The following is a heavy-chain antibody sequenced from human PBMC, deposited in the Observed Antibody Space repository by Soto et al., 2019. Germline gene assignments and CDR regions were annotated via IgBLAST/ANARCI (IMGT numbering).Heavy chain of an antibody. CDR3: ARWEQPLFDY. CDR1: GFNVSAYT. D-gene: IGHD1-26*01. V-gene: IGHV3-30-3*01. Sequence: QVKLVESGGGVVQPGRSLRLSCAASGFNVSAYTMHWVRQATGKGLEWVAVISSDGNHKYYTDSVKGRFTISRDTSTNTLYLQMNSLRAEDTAVYYCARWEQPLFDYWGQGTLVTVPS. CDR2: ISSDGNHK. J-gene: IGHJ4*02.